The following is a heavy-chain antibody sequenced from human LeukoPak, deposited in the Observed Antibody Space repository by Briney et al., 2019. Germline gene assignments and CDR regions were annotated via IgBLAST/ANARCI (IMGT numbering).Heavy chain of an antibody. J-gene: IGHJ4*02. Sequence: KPSETLSLTCAVYGGSFTDYYWSWIRQPPGKGLEWIGEINHRGSTNYNSSLKSRVTISVERSKNQFSLKLNSVTAADTAVYFCARVPHTTSSIDYWGQGAPVTVSS. CDR2: INHRGST. CDR3: ARVPHTTSSIDY. D-gene: IGHD6-6*01. V-gene: IGHV4-34*01. CDR1: GGSFTDYY.